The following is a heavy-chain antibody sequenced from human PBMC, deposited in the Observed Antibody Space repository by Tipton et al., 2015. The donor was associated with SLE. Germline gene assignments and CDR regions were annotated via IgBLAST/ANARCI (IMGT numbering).Heavy chain of an antibody. Sequence: TLSLTCTVSGDSISSYYWSWIRQPPGKGLEWIGYIYYSGTTNYNPSLESRVTISVDTSKNQYSLKLSSVTAADTAVYYCARDLDSSSWVGWFDPWGQGTLVTVSS. CDR2: IYYSGTT. V-gene: IGHV4-59*01. D-gene: IGHD6-13*01. CDR1: GDSISSYY. J-gene: IGHJ5*02. CDR3: ARDLDSSSWVGWFDP.